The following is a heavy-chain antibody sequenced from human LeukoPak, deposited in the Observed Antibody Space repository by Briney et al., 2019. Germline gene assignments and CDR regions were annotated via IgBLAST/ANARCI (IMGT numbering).Heavy chain of an antibody. CDR3: ARDQYDTWSRRGNFDS. CDR2: IIPIFGTA. D-gene: IGHD3-3*01. J-gene: IGHJ4*02. CDR1: GGTFSSYA. Sequence: SVKVSCKASGGTFSSYAISWVRQAPGQGLEWMGGIIPIFGTANYAQKFQGRVTITADESTSTAYMELSSLRSEDTAVYYCARDQYDTWSRRGNFDSWGQGTLVIVSS. V-gene: IGHV1-69*13.